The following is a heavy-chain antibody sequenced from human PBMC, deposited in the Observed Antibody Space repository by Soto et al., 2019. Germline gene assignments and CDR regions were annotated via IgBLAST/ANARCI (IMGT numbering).Heavy chain of an antibody. CDR1: GYTFTSYA. D-gene: IGHD3-3*01. CDR2: INAGNGNT. J-gene: IGHJ6*03. CDR3: ARGHDFWSGLYYMDV. Sequence: QVQLVQSGAEVKKPGASVKVSCKASGYTFTSYAMHLVRQAPGQRLEWMGWINAGNGNTKYSQKLQGRVTITRDTSASTAYMELSSLRSEDTAVYYCARGHDFWSGLYYMDVWGKGTTVTVSS. V-gene: IGHV1-3*01.